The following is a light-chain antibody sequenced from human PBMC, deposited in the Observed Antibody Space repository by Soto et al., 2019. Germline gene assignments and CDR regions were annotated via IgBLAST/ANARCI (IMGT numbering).Light chain of an antibody. J-gene: IGLJ1*01. Sequence: QSALTQPASVSGSPGQSITISRTGTSSDIGGYDYVSWYQQHPGKAPKLMIYEVSNRPSGVSNRFSGSKSGNTASLTISGLQAEDEADYYFTSYTSSSTNYVFGTGTKLTVL. CDR2: EVS. CDR1: SSDIGGYDY. CDR3: TSYTSSSTNYV. V-gene: IGLV2-14*01.